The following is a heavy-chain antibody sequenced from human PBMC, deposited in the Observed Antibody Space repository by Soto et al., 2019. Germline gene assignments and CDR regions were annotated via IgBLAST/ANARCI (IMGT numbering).Heavy chain of an antibody. CDR3: ARSTYYDILIGSYNYYAMDV. Sequence: VQLVESGGGLTQPGVSLRLSCAASGFTVGSNYMSWVRQAPGKWLEWVSVIYSEGTPYYADSVKGRFTISRENSNNTLYLHMNNLRAEDTAVYYCARSTYYDILIGSYNYYAMDVWCQGTTVTVSS. V-gene: IGHV3-53*01. CDR2: IYSEGTP. J-gene: IGHJ6*02. D-gene: IGHD3-9*01. CDR1: GFTVGSNY.